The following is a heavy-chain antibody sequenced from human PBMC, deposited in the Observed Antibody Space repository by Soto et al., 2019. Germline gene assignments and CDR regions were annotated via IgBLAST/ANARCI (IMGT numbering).Heavy chain of an antibody. CDR3: ARGGGPYVWFNEF. D-gene: IGHD3-16*01. CDR2: IIPVFGTT. J-gene: IGHJ4*02. V-gene: IGHV1-69*01. Sequence: QAHLVQSGPEVKKPGSSVKVSCKDSGGLFSSFAISWVRQAPGPGLEWLGGIIPVFGTTYYAEKFQDRLTITADESTNTAYMELSSLTSGDTAIYYCARGGGPYVWFNEFWGQGTLVTVSS. CDR1: GGLFSSFA.